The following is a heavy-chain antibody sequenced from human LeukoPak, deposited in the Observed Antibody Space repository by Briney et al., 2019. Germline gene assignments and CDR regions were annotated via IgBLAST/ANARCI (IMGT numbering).Heavy chain of an antibody. D-gene: IGHD6-13*01. V-gene: IGHV4-34*01. CDR1: GGSFSGYY. J-gene: IGHJ5*02. CDR3: ARGRRSYSSSWYTSNWFDP. Sequence: SETLSLTCAVYGGSFSGYYWSWIRQPPGKGLEWIGEINHSGSTNYNPSLKSRVTISVDTSKNQFSLELSSVTAADTAVYYCARGRRSYSSSWYTSNWFDPWGQGTLVTVSS. CDR2: INHSGST.